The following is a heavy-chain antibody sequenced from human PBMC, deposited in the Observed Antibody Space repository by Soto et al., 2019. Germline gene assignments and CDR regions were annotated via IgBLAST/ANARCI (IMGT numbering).Heavy chain of an antibody. D-gene: IGHD3-10*01. CDR1: RFTFSNYA. CDR3: AKYYSDSGSYYALDI. J-gene: IGHJ3*02. CDR2: VTGDGGIT. V-gene: IGHV3-23*01. Sequence: GGSLRLFCATSRFTFSNYAMSWVRQAPGKGLEWVTSVTGDGGITHYADSVKGRFTISRDNSKNTLYMQMNSLRAEDTAVYYCAKYYSDSGSYYALDIWGQGTMVTVSS.